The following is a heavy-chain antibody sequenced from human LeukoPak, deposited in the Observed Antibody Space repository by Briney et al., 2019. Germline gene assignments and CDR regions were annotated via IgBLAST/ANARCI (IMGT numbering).Heavy chain of an antibody. CDR3: ANPDYDFWSGTDY. V-gene: IGHV3-23*01. Sequence: PGGSLRLSCAASGFTFSTYAMSWVRQAPGKGLEWVSAISGSGGSTYYADSVKGRFTISRDNSKNTLYLQMNSLRAEDTAVYYCANPDYDFWSGTDYWGQGTLVTVSS. J-gene: IGHJ4*02. CDR1: GFTFSTYA. CDR2: ISGSGGST. D-gene: IGHD3-3*01.